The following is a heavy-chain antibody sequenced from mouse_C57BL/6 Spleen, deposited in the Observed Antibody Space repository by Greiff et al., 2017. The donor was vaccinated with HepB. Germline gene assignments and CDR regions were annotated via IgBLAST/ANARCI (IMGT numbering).Heavy chain of an antibody. CDR1: GFTFSSYA. V-gene: IGHV5-4*03. Sequence: EVKVVESGGGLVKPGGSLKLSCAASGFTFSSYAMSWVRQTPEKRLEWVATISDGGSYTYYPDNVKGRFTISRDNAKNNLYLQMSHLKSEDTAMYYCARGSSFFDYWGQGTTLTVSS. J-gene: IGHJ2*01. D-gene: IGHD1-1*01. CDR3: ARGSSFFDY. CDR2: ISDGGSYT.